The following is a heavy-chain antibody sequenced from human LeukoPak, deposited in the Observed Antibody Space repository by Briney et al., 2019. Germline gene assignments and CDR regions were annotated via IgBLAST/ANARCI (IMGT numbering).Heavy chain of an antibody. CDR3: AKGSYDYVWGTPDY. D-gene: IGHD3-16*01. V-gene: IGHV3-30*18. J-gene: IGHJ4*02. CDR1: GFTFSSYG. CDR2: ISYDGSNK. Sequence: GSLRLSCAASGFTFSSYGMHWVRQAPGKGLEWVAVISYDGSNKYYAGSVKGRFTISRDNSKNTLYLQMNSLRAEDTAVYYCAKGSYDYVWGTPDYWGQGTLVTVSS.